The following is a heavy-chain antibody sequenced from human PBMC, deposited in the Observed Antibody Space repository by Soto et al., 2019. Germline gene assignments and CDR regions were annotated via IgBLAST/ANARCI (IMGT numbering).Heavy chain of an antibody. CDR2: IYYSGST. CDR1: GGSISSGGYC. Sequence: SETLSLTCTVSGGSISSGGYCWSWIRQHPGKGLEWIGYIYYSGSTYYNPSLKSRVTISVDTSKNQFSLKLSSVTAADTAVYYCARVSSSSWYYQVNWFDPWGQGTLVTVSS. V-gene: IGHV4-31*03. CDR3: ARVSSSSWYYQVNWFDP. D-gene: IGHD6-13*01. J-gene: IGHJ5*02.